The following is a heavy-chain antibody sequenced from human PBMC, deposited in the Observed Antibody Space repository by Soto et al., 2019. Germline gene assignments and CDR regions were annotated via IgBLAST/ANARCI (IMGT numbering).Heavy chain of an antibody. J-gene: IGHJ4*02. V-gene: IGHV1-24*01. Sequence: ASLKVYWKGPKKTMTEFTIGWLRQTPGKGLEWMGRSAPEEGEPIYPQKFQGRVSMTEDPSTDTAYMELTSLRFEDTAVYFCAADRKIVGTIGAFDFWGQGTQVTVSS. CDR1: KKTMTEFT. CDR3: AADRKIVGTIGAFDF. CDR2: SAPEEGEP. D-gene: IGHD1-26*01.